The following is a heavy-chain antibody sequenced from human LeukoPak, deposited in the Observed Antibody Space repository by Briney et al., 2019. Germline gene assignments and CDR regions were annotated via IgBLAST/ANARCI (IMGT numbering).Heavy chain of an antibody. CDR1: GGSINNYY. V-gene: IGHV4-59*08. CDR2: IYYSGSSGST. Sequence: SETLSLTCTVSGGSINNYYWSWIRQPPGKGLEWIGYIYYSGSSGSTNYNPSLKSRVTISLDTSKKQFSLKLSSVTAVDTALYYCASLGGATDGAFAIWGQATMVTVSS. D-gene: IGHD1-26*01. J-gene: IGHJ3*02. CDR3: ASLGGATDGAFAI.